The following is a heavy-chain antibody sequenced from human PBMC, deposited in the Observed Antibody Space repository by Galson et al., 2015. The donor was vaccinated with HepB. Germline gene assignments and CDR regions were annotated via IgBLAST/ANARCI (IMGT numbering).Heavy chain of an antibody. CDR3: ARERRPNHAYYWAMDA. J-gene: IGHJ6*02. V-gene: IGHV3-48*04. Sequence: SLRLSCAASGFTFSSYSMNWVRQAPGKGLEWIAYISHNTWTRFYADSVKGRFTVSRDNNKNSVDLQLSSLRADDTAVYFCARERRPNHAYYWAMDAWGQGTTVTVSS. CDR2: ISHNTWTR. CDR1: GFTFSSYS.